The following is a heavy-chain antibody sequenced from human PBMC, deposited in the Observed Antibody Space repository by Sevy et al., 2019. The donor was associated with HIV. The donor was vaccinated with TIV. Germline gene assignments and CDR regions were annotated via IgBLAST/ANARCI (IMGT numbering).Heavy chain of an antibody. Sequence: GGSLRLSCAASGFTFSSYGMHWVRQAPGKGLEWVAVISYDGSNKYYADSVKGRFTISRENSKNTLYLQMNSLRAEDTAVYYCAKDYFRSDITMIVVVPPDYWGQGTLVTVSS. V-gene: IGHV3-30*18. D-gene: IGHD3-22*01. J-gene: IGHJ4*02. CDR1: GFTFSSYG. CDR3: AKDYFRSDITMIVVVPPDY. CDR2: ISYDGSNK.